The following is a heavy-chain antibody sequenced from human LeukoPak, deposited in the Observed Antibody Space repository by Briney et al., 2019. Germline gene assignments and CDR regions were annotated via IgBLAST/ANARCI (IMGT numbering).Heavy chain of an antibody. J-gene: IGHJ6*03. D-gene: IGHD2-15*01. CDR1: GYTLTELS. CDR3: ARDLGRRCSGGSCYYYSNYMDV. V-gene: IGHV1-18*01. CDR2: ISAYNGNT. Sequence: ASVKVSCKVSGYTLTELSMHWVRQAPGQGLEWMGWISAYNGNTNYAQKLQGRVTMTTDTSTSTAYMELRSLRSDDTAVYYCARDLGRRCSGGSCYYYSNYMDVWGKGTTVTISS.